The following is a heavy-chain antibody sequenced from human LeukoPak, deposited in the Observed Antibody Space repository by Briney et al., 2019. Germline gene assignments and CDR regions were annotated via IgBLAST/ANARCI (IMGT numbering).Heavy chain of an antibody. V-gene: IGHV3-9*01. D-gene: IGHD6-19*01. CDR1: GFTFDDYA. CDR2: ISWNSGSI. CDR3: AKAVAAPGAFDI. Sequence: GGSLRLSCAASGFTFDDYAMHWVRQAPGKGLEWVSGISWNSGSIGYADSVKGRFTISRDNAKNSLYLQMNSLRAEDTALYYCAKAVAAPGAFDIWGQGTVVTVSS. J-gene: IGHJ3*02.